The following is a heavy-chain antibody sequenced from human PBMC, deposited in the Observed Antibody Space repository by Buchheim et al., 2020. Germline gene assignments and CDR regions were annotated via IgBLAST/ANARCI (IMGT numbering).Heavy chain of an antibody. J-gene: IGHJ4*02. CDR1: GFTFSSYW. V-gene: IGHV3-7*01. D-gene: IGHD1-26*01. Sequence: EVQLVESGGGLVQPGGSLRLSCAASGFTFSSYWMSWVRQAPGKGLEWVANIKKDGSEKYYVASVKGRFTISRDNAKNSLYLQMNSLRAEDTAVYYCARARRLPWEASLFDYWGQGTL. CDR2: IKKDGSEK. CDR3: ARARRLPWEASLFDY.